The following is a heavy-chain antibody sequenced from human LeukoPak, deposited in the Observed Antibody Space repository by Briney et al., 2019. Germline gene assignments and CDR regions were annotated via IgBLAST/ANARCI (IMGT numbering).Heavy chain of an antibody. CDR1: GASISSSSYY. Sequence: SETLSLTCTVSGASISSSSYYWGWIRQPPGKGLEWIGSIYYSGSTNYNPSLKSRVTISVDTSKNQFSLKLRSVTAADTAMYFCALQDYWGQGTLVTVSS. CDR3: ALQDY. CDR2: IYYSGST. V-gene: IGHV4-39*07. J-gene: IGHJ4*02.